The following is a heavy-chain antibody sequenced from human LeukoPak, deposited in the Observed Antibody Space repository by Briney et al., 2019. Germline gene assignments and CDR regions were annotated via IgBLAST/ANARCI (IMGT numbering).Heavy chain of an antibody. Sequence: GASLRLSCAASGFTFSSYAMSWVRQAPGKGLEWVSAISGSSGSTYYADYVKGRFTISRDNSKNTLYLQMNSLRAEDTAVYYCAKDQTAPGMYYFDYWGQGTLVTVSS. V-gene: IGHV3-23*01. J-gene: IGHJ4*02. CDR3: AKDQTAPGMYYFDY. D-gene: IGHD6-13*01. CDR2: ISGSSGST. CDR1: GFTFSSYA.